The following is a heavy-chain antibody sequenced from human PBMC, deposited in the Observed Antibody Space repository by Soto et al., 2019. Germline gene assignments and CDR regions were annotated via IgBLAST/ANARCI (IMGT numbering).Heavy chain of an antibody. J-gene: IGHJ4*02. Sequence: PGVSLKICCKGSGDRFTSYWIGWVLQMPGIGLEWMGIIYLGDSNTRYSPSFHGHVTISADKSISTAYLQWSSLKASDTAIYYCARQEYCSSTSCYTVDSWGQGTLVTVSS. V-gene: IGHV5-51*01. CDR3: ARQEYCSSTSCYTVDS. CDR1: GDRFTSYW. CDR2: IYLGDSNT. D-gene: IGHD2-2*02.